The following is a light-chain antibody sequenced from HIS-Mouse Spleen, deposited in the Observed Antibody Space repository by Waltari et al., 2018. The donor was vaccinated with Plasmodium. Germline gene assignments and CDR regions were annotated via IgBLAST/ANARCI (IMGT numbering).Light chain of an antibody. CDR3: QQSYSTWT. CDR1: QSISSY. V-gene: IGKV1-39*01. Sequence: DIQMTQSPSSLSASVGDRVTITCRASQSISSYLNWYQQKPGKAPKLLIYAPSSLQSGVPSRFSGSGSRTDFTLTISSLQPEDFATYYCQQSYSTWTFGQGTKVEIK. CDR2: APS. J-gene: IGKJ1*01.